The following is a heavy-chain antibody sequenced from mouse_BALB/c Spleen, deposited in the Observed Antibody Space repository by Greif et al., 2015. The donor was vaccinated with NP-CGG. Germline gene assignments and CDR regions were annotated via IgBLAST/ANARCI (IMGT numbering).Heavy chain of an antibody. CDR3: ARDTGTFAY. V-gene: IGHV7-3*02. D-gene: IGHD4-1*01. CDR1: GFTFTDYY. Sequence: EVQGVESGGGLVQPGGSLRLSCATSGFTFTDYYMSWVRQPPGKALGWLGFIRNKANGYTTEYSASVKGRFTISRDNSQSILYLQMNTLRAEDSATYYCARDTGTFAYWGQGTLVTVSA. CDR2: IRNKANGYTT. J-gene: IGHJ3*01.